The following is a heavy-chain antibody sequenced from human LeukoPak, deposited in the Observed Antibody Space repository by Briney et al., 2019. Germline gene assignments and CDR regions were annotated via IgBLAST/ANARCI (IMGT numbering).Heavy chain of an antibody. V-gene: IGHV4-39*07. J-gene: IGHJ4*02. Sequence: PSETLSLTCTVSGVSISSTSNQWGWIRQPPGKGLEWIGSIYYSGNTHYNPSLKSRVTISVDTSKNQFSLKLSSVTAADTAVYYCARDLDDYWGQGTLVTVSS. CDR3: ARDLDDY. CDR2: IYYSGNT. CDR1: GVSISSTSNQ.